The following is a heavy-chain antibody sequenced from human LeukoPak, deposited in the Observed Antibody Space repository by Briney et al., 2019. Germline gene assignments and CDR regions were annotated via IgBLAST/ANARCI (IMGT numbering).Heavy chain of an antibody. D-gene: IGHD6-6*01. CDR1: GYTFTDFY. V-gene: IGHV1-46*01. CDR3: AREGGIIAARLPLFHY. CDR2: INPSGGST. Sequence: ASVKVSCKASGYTFTDFYMHWVRQAPGQGLEWMGLINPSGGSTTYAQKFQGRVTMTRDTSTSTVYMELSSLRSEDTAVYYCAREGGIIAARLPLFHYWGQGTLVTVSS. J-gene: IGHJ4*02.